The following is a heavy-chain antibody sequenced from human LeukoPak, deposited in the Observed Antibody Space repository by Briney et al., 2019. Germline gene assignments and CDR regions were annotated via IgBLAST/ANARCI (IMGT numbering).Heavy chain of an antibody. CDR2: ISYDGSDK. D-gene: IGHD1-14*01. CDR1: GFTFSSYA. Sequence: PGGSLRLSCAASGFTFSSYAMHWVRQAPGKGLEWVAVISYDGSDKDYADSVKGRLTISRDNSKNTLYLQMNSLRAEDTAVYYCAGDYNLDYWGQGTLVTVSS. V-gene: IGHV3-30*01. J-gene: IGHJ4*02. CDR3: AGDYNLDY.